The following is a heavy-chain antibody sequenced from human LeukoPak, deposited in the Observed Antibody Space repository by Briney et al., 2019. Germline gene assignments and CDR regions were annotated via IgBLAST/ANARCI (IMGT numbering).Heavy chain of an antibody. CDR1: GFTVSSNY. V-gene: IGHV3-53*01. CDR2: IYSGGST. CDR3: ARYLGYSSDWSRKWYFDL. D-gene: IGHD6-19*01. J-gene: IGHJ2*01. Sequence: GGSLRLSCAASGFTVSSNYMSWVRQAPGKGLEWVSVIYSGGSTYYADSVKGRFTISRDNSKNTLYLQMNSLRAEDTAVYYCARYLGYSSDWSRKWYFDLWGRGTLVTVSS.